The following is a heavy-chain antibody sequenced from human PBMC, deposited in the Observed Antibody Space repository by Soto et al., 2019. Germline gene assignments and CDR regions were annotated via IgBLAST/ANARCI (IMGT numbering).Heavy chain of an antibody. J-gene: IGHJ4*02. CDR3: ARGEVDGDYRIDALYYFDY. Sequence: GGSLRLSCAASGFTFSSYAMHWVRQAPGKGLEWVAVISYDGSNKYYADSVKGRFTISRDNSKNTLYLQMNSLRAEDTAVYYCARGEVDGDYRIDALYYFDYWGQGTLVTVSS. CDR2: ISYDGSNK. CDR1: GFTFSSYA. V-gene: IGHV3-30-3*01. D-gene: IGHD4-17*01.